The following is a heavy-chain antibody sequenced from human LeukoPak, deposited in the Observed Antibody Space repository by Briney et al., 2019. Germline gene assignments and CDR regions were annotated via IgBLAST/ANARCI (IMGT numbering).Heavy chain of an antibody. J-gene: IGHJ5*01. D-gene: IGHD3-10*01. CDR2: VYHSGSM. CDR3: ARVSGSGLYFKSFDP. V-gene: IGHV4-4*02. CDR1: GDDISSSNW. Sequence: SETLSLTCSVPGDDISSSNWWTWVRPPPQKGLEWIGEVYHSGSMNYNPSLKSRIYMSVDKSQNRFSLRLTSVTAADTAVYFCARVSGSGLYFKSFDPWGQGTLVIVSS.